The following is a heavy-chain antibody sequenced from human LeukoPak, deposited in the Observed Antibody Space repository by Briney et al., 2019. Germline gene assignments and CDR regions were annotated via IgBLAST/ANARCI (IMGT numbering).Heavy chain of an antibody. D-gene: IGHD4-11*01. CDR2: ISSFGISS. Sequence: PGGCLRLSCAAAGFTFSNYAMHSVRQAPGKRLEYVSSISSFGISSYYANSVKGRFTISRDNAKTSLYLQMNSLRAEDTAVYYCVRGVPKTSYYSYYMDVWGKGTTVTVSS. CDR1: GFTFSNYA. V-gene: IGHV3-64*01. J-gene: IGHJ6*03. CDR3: VRGVPKTSYYSYYMDV.